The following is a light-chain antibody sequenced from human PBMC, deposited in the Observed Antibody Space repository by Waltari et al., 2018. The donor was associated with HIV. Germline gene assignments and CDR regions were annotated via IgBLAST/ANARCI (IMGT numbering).Light chain of an antibody. CDR1: QSVSSSY. CDR2: GAS. Sequence: EIVLTQSPGTLSLSPGERATLSCRARQSVSSSYLAWYQQKPGQAPRLLIYGASSRATGIPDMFSGSGSGTDFTLTISRLESEDFAVYYCQQYGSSPRTFGQGTKVEIK. CDR3: QQYGSSPRT. V-gene: IGKV3-20*01. J-gene: IGKJ1*01.